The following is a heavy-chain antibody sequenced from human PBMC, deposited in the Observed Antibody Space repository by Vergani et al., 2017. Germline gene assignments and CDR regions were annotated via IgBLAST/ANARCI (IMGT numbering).Heavy chain of an antibody. V-gene: IGHV3-74*01. CDR2: INSDGDST. D-gene: IGHD3-16*01. J-gene: IGHJ6*02. Sequence: VQLVESGGGLVQPGGSLRLSCTASGFTFSNYWMQWVRQAPGKGLMWVSRINSDGDSTSYADSVKGRFTISRDNAKNTLYLQMDSLRAEDTAVYYCARVSLIKRSSPISAYGPYHYHGMDVWGQGSTVTVSS. CDR1: GFTFSNYW. CDR3: ARVSLIKRSSPISAYGPYHYHGMDV.